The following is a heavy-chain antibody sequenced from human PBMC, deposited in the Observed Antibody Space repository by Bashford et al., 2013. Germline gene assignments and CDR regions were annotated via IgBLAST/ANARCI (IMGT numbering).Heavy chain of an antibody. J-gene: IGHJ4*02. Sequence: SVKVSCKASGGTFSSYAISWVRQAPGQGLEWMGGIIPIFGTANYAQKFQGRVTITADKSTSTAYMELSSLRSEDTAVYYCARTLAYCGGDCYSGFDYWGQGPWSPSPQ. CDR1: GGTFSSYA. V-gene: IGHV1-69*06. D-gene: IGHD2-21*01. CDR2: IIPIFGTA. CDR3: ARTLAYCGGDCYSGFDY.